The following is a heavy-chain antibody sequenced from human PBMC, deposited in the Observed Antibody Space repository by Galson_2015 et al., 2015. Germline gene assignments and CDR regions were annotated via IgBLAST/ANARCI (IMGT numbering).Heavy chain of an antibody. CDR2: ISAYNGDT. Sequence: SVTVSCKVSGYTFTSYGISWARQAPGQGLEWMGWISAYNGDTKYVKNLQGRVTMTTDTSTSTAYMELRSLRSDDTAVYYCARDYCTNGVCYIGYWGQGTLFTVSS. CDR1: GYTFTSYG. J-gene: IGHJ4*02. D-gene: IGHD2-8*01. V-gene: IGHV1-18*01. CDR3: ARDYCTNGVCYIGY.